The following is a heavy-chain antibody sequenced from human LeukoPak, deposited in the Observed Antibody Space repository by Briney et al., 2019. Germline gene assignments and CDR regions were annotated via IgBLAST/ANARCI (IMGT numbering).Heavy chain of an antibody. Sequence: GGSLRLSCAASGFTFSGSAMHWVRQASGKGLEWVGRITSKANNYATAYAASVKGRFTISRDDSKNTAYLQMNSLKTEDTAVYYCTRLSHYYDSSPLGYWGQGTLVTVSS. CDR3: TRLSHYYDSSPLGY. D-gene: IGHD3-22*01. V-gene: IGHV3-73*01. J-gene: IGHJ4*02. CDR2: ITSKANNYAT. CDR1: GFTFSGSA.